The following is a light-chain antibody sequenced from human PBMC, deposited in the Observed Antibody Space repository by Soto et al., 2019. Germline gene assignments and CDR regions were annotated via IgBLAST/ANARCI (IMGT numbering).Light chain of an antibody. J-gene: IGKJ1*01. CDR3: QQTYSPPAT. Sequence: DIRMTQSPSSLSASVGDRVTIACRASQSIDTHLNWYQQHPGKAPNALIYEASNLQSGVPSRFRGSGSGTDFTLTISGLQPDDSATYYWQQTYSPPATFGQGTKVEIK. CDR2: EAS. V-gene: IGKV1-39*01. CDR1: QSIDTH.